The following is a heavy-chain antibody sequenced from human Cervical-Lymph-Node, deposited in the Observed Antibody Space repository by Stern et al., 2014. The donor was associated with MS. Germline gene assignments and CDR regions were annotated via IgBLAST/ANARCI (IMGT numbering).Heavy chain of an antibody. CDR1: GYTFTSYY. J-gene: IGHJ4*02. V-gene: IGHV1-46*01. CDR3: ARAPAAAGIHSHFDY. D-gene: IGHD6-13*01. Sequence: VQLVESGAEVRQPGASMKISCKASGYTFTSYYLNWVRQAPGQRLEWMGVIYPGSGSTAYAQQFQGRVTMTRDTTTNTVDMELSSLRSDDTAVYYCARAPAAAGIHSHFDYWGQGTLVTVSS. CDR2: IYPGSGST.